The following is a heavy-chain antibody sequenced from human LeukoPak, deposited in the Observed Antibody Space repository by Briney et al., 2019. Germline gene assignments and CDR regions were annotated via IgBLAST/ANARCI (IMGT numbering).Heavy chain of an antibody. V-gene: IGHV3-20*01. J-gene: IGHJ4*02. Sequence: GGSLRLSCAASGFTFSSYAMSWVRQAPGKGLEWVSGINWNGGSTGYADSVKGRFTISRDNAKNSLYLQMNSLRAEDTALYHCASGRGGYYYDSSGYYDYWGQGTLVTVSS. CDR2: INWNGGST. CDR3: ASGRGGYYYDSSGYYDY. CDR1: GFTFSSYA. D-gene: IGHD3-22*01.